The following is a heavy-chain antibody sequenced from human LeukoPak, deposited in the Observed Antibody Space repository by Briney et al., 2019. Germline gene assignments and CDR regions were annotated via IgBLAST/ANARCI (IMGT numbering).Heavy chain of an antibody. Sequence: ASVKVSCKASGYTFTSYGISWVRQAPGQGLEWMGWISAYNGNTNYAQKLQGRVTITTDTSTSTAYMELRSLRSDDTAVYYCARIPVTNWGQYYFDYWGQGTLVTVSS. J-gene: IGHJ4*02. D-gene: IGHD7-27*01. V-gene: IGHV1-18*01. CDR3: ARIPVTNWGQYYFDY. CDR1: GYTFTSYG. CDR2: ISAYNGNT.